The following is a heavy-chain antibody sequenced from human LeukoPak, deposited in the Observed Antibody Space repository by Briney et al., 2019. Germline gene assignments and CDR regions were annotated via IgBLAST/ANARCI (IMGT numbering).Heavy chain of an antibody. CDR1: GLTFSTSG. D-gene: IGHD1-14*01. CDR2: IGPTGSDR. J-gene: IGHJ4*02. Sequence: PGGSMRLSSTAYGLTFSTSGFNWVRQAPGKGLEWVASIGPTGSDRYHADSIKGRFTISRDNANNFLYLQMNSLRAEDTAVYYCATETNGRHYDYWGQGTLLTVSS. CDR3: ATETNGRHYDY. V-gene: IGHV3-21*06.